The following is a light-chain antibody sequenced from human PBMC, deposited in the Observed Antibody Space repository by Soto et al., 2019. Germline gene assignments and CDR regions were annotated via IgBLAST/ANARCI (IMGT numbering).Light chain of an antibody. CDR2: DAP. CDR1: QSVSSNH. V-gene: IGKV3-20*01. CDR3: QHYSGDRAT. J-gene: IGKJ1*01. Sequence: DIVLTQSPGTLSLSPGERATLSCRASQSVSSNHLAWYQQKPGQAPRLLMYDAPKRATGIPARFSGSGSGTEFTLTISSLRPDDFATYYCQHYSGDRATFGQGTKVDI.